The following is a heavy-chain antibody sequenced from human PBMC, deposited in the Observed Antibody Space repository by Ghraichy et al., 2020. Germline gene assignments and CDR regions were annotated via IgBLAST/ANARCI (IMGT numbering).Heavy chain of an antibody. V-gene: IGHV4-34*01. Sequence: SETLSLTCAVYGGSFSGYYWSWIRQPPGKGLEWIGEINHSGSTNYNPSLKSRVTISVDTSKNQFSLKLSSVTAADTAVYYCARDLDYGDYLDDAFDIWGQGTMVTVSS. D-gene: IGHD4-17*01. CDR3: ARDLDYGDYLDDAFDI. J-gene: IGHJ3*02. CDR1: GGSFSGYY. CDR2: INHSGST.